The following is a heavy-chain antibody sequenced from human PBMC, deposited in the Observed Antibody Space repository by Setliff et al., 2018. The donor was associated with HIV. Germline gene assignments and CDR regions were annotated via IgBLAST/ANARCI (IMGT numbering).Heavy chain of an antibody. CDR2: ITSRSADI. Sequence: PGGSLRLSCATSGFTFSSYAMSWVRQAPGKGLEWVSSITSRSADIYYADSVRGRFTISRDNARNSLLLQMNSLRADDTAVYYCARDREAMITGFYFYFYMDVWGKGTTVTSP. J-gene: IGHJ6*03. V-gene: IGHV3-21*01. CDR1: GFTFSSYA. CDR3: ARDREAMITGFYFYFYMDV. D-gene: IGHD3-16*01.